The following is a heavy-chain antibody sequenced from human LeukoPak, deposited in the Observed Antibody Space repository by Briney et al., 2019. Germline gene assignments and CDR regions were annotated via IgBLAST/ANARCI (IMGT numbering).Heavy chain of an antibody. CDR1: GFTFDDYA. V-gene: IGHV3-9*01. Sequence: GGSLRLSCAASGFTFDDYAMHWVRHAPGKGLEWVSGISWNSGSIGYADSVKGRFTISRDNAKNSLYLQMNSLRAEDTALYYCAKSLHYYDTPFDPWGQGTLVTVSS. CDR3: AKSLHYYDTPFDP. CDR2: ISWNSGSI. D-gene: IGHD3-22*01. J-gene: IGHJ5*02.